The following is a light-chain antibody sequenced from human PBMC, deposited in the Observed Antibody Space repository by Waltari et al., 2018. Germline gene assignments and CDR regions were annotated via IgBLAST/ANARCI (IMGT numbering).Light chain of an antibody. CDR1: QSLLHSNGYNY. V-gene: IGKV2-28*01. Sequence: DLVMTQSPLSLPVTPGEPASISCRPSQSLLHSNGYNYLDWYLQKTGQSPQLLIYLGSNRASGVPDRFSGSGSGTDFTLTISRVEAEDVGFYYCMQSLQTPLFTFGPGTKVDIK. J-gene: IGKJ3*01. CDR3: MQSLQTPLFT. CDR2: LGS.